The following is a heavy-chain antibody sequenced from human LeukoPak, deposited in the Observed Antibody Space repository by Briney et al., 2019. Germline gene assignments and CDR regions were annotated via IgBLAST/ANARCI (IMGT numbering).Heavy chain of an antibody. V-gene: IGHV4-61*02. Sequence: SQTLSLTCTVPGGSISSGSYYWSWIRQPAGKGLEWIGRIYTSGSTNYNPSLKSRVTISVDTSKNQFSLKLSSVTAADTAVYYCARTQLLWFGASGDYWGQGTLVTVSS. CDR3: ARTQLLWFGASGDY. D-gene: IGHD3-10*01. CDR2: IYTSGST. J-gene: IGHJ4*02. CDR1: GGSISSGSYY.